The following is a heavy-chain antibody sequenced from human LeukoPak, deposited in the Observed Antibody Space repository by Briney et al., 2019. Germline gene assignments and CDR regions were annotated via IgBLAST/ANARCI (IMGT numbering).Heavy chain of an antibody. J-gene: IGHJ4*02. D-gene: IGHD3-10*01. Sequence: GGSLRLSCAASGFTFSSYAMSWVRQAPGKGLEWVSAISGSGGSTYYADSVKGRFTISRDNSKKTLYLQMNGLRAEDTAVYYCAKEMGWFGELFFDYWGQGTLVTVSS. V-gene: IGHV3-23*01. CDR3: AKEMGWFGELFFDY. CDR2: ISGSGGST. CDR1: GFTFSSYA.